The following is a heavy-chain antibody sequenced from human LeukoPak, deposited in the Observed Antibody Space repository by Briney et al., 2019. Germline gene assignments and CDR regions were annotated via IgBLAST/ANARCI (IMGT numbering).Heavy chain of an antibody. CDR3: AREKRIAVAGRDVFDV. D-gene: IGHD6-13*01. V-gene: IGHV4-59*01. CDR2: THNSGST. Sequence: SETLSLTCTVSGGAISNYYWSWIRQPPGKGLEWIGYTHNSGSTNYNPSLKSRVTISVDTSKNRFSLNLNSVTAADTAVYYCAREKRIAVAGRDVFDVWGQGTMVTVSS. CDR1: GGAISNYY. J-gene: IGHJ3*01.